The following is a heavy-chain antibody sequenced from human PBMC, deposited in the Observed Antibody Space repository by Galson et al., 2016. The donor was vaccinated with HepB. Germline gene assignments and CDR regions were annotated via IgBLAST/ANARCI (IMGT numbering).Heavy chain of an antibody. J-gene: IGHJ2*01. CDR1: GFTFDDYA. Sequence: SLRLSCAVSGFTFDDYAMSWVRQAPGQGLEWVSSITGTGAFTYYPVSVKGRFTISRDNSKNTVYLQMNNLGVEDTAVYYCARVPPDTASGFFDLWGRGTLVTVSS. CDR3: ARVPPDTASGFFDL. CDR2: ITGTGAFT. V-gene: IGHV3-23*01. D-gene: IGHD5-18*01.